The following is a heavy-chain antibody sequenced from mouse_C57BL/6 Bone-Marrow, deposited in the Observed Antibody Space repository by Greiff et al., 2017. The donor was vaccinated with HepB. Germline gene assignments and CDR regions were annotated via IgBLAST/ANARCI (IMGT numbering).Heavy chain of an antibody. D-gene: IGHD3-2*02. CDR2: IYPGSGNT. J-gene: IGHJ4*01. Sequence: QVQLQQSGAELVRPGASVKLSCKASGYTFTDYYINWVKQRPGQGLEWIARIYPGSGNTYYNEKFKGKATLTAEKSSSTAYMQLSSLTSEDSAVYFCASPAQATGDYYAMDYWGQGTSVTVSS. CDR3: ASPAQATGDYYAMDY. CDR1: GYTFTDYY. V-gene: IGHV1-76*01.